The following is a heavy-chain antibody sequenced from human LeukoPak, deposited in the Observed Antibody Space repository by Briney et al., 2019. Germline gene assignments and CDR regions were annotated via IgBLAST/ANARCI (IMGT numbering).Heavy chain of an antibody. CDR2: IIPIFGTA. CDR1: GGTFSSYA. J-gene: IGHJ6*03. Sequence: GASVKVSCKASGGTFSSYAISWVRQAPGQGLEWMGGIIPIFGTANYAQKFQGRVTITADESTSTAYMELSSLRSEDTAVYYCARSAYSSSSPYYYYYYMDVWGKGTTVTVSS. V-gene: IGHV1-69*13. D-gene: IGHD6-6*01. CDR3: ARSAYSSSSPYYYYYYMDV.